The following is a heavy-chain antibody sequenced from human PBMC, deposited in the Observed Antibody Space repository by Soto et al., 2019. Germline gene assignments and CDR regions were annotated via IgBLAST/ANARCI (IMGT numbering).Heavy chain of an antibody. Sequence: SETLSLTCTVSGGSISSYYWSWIRQPPGKGLEWIGYIYYSGSTNYNPSLKSRVTISVDTSKNQFSLKLSSVTAADTAVYYCARHKGDSGYDSSFDYWGQGTLVTVSS. CDR3: ARHKGDSGYDSSFDY. CDR1: GGSISSYY. CDR2: IYYSGST. V-gene: IGHV4-59*08. D-gene: IGHD5-12*01. J-gene: IGHJ4*02.